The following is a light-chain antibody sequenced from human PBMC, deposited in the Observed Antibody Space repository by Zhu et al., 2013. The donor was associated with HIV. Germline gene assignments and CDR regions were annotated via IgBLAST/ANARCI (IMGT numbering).Light chain of an antibody. CDR1: QGISSW. CDR2: KAS. Sequence: DIQMTQSPSSVSASVGDRVTITCRASQGISSWLAWYQQTPGKAPKLLIYKASSLESGVPSRFSGSGSGTEFTLTISSLQPEDFATYYCLQDYNYPRTFGQGTKVEIK. V-gene: IGKV1-12*01. CDR3: LQDYNYPRT. J-gene: IGKJ1*01.